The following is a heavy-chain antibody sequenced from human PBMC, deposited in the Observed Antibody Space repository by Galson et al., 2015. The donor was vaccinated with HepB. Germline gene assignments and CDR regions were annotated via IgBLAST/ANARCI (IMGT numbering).Heavy chain of an antibody. D-gene: IGHD3-10*01. CDR1: GYTFTSHG. V-gene: IGHV1-18*01. CDR3: ARDRYGSGDH. CDR2: ISPYNGNT. J-gene: IGHJ4*02. Sequence: SVKVSCKASGYTFTSHGINWVRQAPGPGHEWMGWISPYNGNTKYAQRFQDRVTLTTDTSTSTAYMELRSLRSDDTAVYYCARDRYGSGDHWGQGTLVTVSS.